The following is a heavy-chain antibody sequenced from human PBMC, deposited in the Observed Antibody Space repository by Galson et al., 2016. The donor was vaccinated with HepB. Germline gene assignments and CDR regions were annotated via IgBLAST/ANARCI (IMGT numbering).Heavy chain of an antibody. CDR2: ISYDGSNK. D-gene: IGHD6-19*01. Sequence: SLRLSCAASGFTFSSYAMHWVRQAPGKGLEWVAVISYDGSNKYYADSVKGRFTISRDNSKNTLYPQMNSLRAEDTAVYYCARDWNSSGWFGHFQHWGQGTLVTVSS. CDR1: GFTFSSYA. CDR3: ARDWNSSGWFGHFQH. V-gene: IGHV3-30-3*01. J-gene: IGHJ1*01.